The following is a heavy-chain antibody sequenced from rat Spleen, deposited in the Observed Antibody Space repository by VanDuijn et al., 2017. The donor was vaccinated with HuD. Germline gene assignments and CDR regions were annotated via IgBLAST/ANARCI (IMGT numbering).Heavy chain of an antibody. CDR3: ARRYYSGFDY. V-gene: IGHV5-29*01. J-gene: IGHJ2*01. CDR2: ITSGGSYT. CDR1: GFTLSNFP. Sequence: EVQLVESGGGLVQPGRSLKLSCAASGFTLSNFPMAWVRQAPKKGLEWIATITSGGSYTYYRDSVKGRFTISRDNAKTTLYLQMDSLRSEDTATYYCARRYYSGFDYWGQGVMVTVSS. D-gene: IGHD1-1*01.